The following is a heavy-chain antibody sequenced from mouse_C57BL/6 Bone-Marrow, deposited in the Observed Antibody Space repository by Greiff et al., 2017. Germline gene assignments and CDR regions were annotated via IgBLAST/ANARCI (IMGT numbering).Heavy chain of an antibody. D-gene: IGHD1-1*01. Sequence: QVQLQQPGAELVKPGASVKLSCKASGYTFTSYWMHWVKQRPGQGLEWIGMIHPNSGSTNYNEKFKSKATLTVDKSSSTAYMQLSSLTSEDSAVYYCARDLYYYDSRVEFDYWGQGTTLTVSS. CDR1: GYTFTSYW. CDR3: ARDLYYYDSRVEFDY. J-gene: IGHJ2*01. CDR2: IHPNSGST. V-gene: IGHV1-64*01.